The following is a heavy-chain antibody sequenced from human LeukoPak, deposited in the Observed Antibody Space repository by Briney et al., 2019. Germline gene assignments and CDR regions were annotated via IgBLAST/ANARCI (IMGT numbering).Heavy chain of an antibody. J-gene: IGHJ4*02. CDR2: IYYSGST. V-gene: IGHV4-59*08. CDR1: GGSISTYY. D-gene: IGHD5-18*01. Sequence: SETLSLTCTVSGGSISTYYWSWIRQPPGEGLEWIGYIYYSGSTSYNPSLKSRVTISVDTSKSQFSLNLSSVTAADTAVYHCARRRGYSYGSYYFDYWGQGALVTVSS. CDR3: ARRRGYSYGSYYFDY.